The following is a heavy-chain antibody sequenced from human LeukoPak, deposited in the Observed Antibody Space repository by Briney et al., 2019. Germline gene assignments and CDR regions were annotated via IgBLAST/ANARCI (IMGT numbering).Heavy chain of an antibody. CDR1: GYTFTNYG. J-gene: IGHJ5*02. V-gene: IGHV1-18*01. CDR3: ARCLGTLYSSSWYGWFDP. Sequence: GASVKVSCKASGYTFTNYGINWVRQAPGQGLEWVGWISAYNGNTNYAQKLQGRVTMTTDTSTSTAYMELRSLRSDDTAVYYCARCLGTLYSSSWYGWFDPWGQGTLVTVSS. CDR2: ISAYNGNT. D-gene: IGHD6-13*01.